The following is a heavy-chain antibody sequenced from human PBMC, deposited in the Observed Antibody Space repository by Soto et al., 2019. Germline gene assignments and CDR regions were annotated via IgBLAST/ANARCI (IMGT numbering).Heavy chain of an antibody. D-gene: IGHD6-13*01. CDR1: EGTFNSYA. V-gene: IGHV1-69*01. J-gene: IGHJ4*02. CDR3: ASGASRWYPYFFDS. CDR2: IIPYYNTL. Sequence: QAQVVQSGAEVRKPGSSVKLSCKASEGTFNSYAIAWVRQAPGQGLEWMGGIIPYYNTLNYAQKFQDRVTITADDSTNTLHMELSSLRSDDTAVYFCASGASRWYPYFFDSWAQGTLVTVSS.